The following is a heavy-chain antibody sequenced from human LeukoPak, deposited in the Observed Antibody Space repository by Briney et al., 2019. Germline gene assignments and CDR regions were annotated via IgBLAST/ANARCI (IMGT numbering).Heavy chain of an antibody. J-gene: IGHJ6*03. V-gene: IGHV3-30*02. CDR3: AKAAYSGWYYYYMDV. D-gene: IGHD6-19*01. CDR2: IRYDGSKK. CDR1: GFTFSSYG. Sequence: GGSLRLSCAASGFTFSSYGMHWVRQAPGKGLEWVAFIRYDGSKKYFADSVKGRFTIARDNSKNTLYLQMNSLRAEDTAVYYCAKAAYSGWYYYYMDVWGKGTTVTVSS.